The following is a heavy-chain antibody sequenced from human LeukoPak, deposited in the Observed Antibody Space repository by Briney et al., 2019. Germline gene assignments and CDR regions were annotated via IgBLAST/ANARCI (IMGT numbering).Heavy chain of an antibody. CDR2: IYYSGST. CDR1: GGSISSGDYY. J-gene: IGHJ5*02. D-gene: IGHD6-6*01. Sequence: KPSETLSLTCTVSGGSISSGDYYWSWIRQPPGKGLEWIGYIYYSGSTYYNPSLKSRVTISVDTSKNQFSLKLSSVTAADTAVYYCARAPDYSSSSVFGFDPWGQGTLVTVSS. V-gene: IGHV4-30-4*08. CDR3: ARAPDYSSSSVFGFDP.